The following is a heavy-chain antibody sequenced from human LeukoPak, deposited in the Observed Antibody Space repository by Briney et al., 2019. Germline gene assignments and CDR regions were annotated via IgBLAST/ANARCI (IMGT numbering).Heavy chain of an antibody. CDR2: ITGTGGGT. CDR3: ARGHCSSTSCYESLVALGN. D-gene: IGHD2-2*01. Sequence: GGSLRLSCAASGFAFSSYAMTWVRQAPGKGLEWVSTITGTGGGTYYADSVKGRFTISRDNAKNSLYLQMNSLRAEDTAVYYCARGHCSSTSCYESLVALGNWGQGTLVTVSS. V-gene: IGHV3-23*01. CDR1: GFAFSSYA. J-gene: IGHJ4*02.